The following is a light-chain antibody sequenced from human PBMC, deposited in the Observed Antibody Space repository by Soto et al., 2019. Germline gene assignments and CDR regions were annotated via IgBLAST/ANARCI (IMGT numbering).Light chain of an antibody. CDR3: QQYNKWRT. CDR2: GAS. J-gene: IGKJ1*01. CDR1: QSVSSD. Sequence: EIVMTQSPATLSVSPGERATLSCRASQSVSSDLAWYHQKPGQAPRLLIYGASTRATGIPARISGSGSGTEFTLTISSLQSEDFAVYYCQQYNKWRTFGQGTKVDIK. V-gene: IGKV3-15*01.